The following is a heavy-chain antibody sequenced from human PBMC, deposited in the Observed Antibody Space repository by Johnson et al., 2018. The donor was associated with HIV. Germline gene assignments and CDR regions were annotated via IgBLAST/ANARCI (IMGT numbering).Heavy chain of an antibody. CDR2: ISYDGSNK. Sequence: QAQLVESGGGVVQPGRSLRLSCAASGFTFNTYGMHWVRQAPGKGLEWVAVISYDGSNKYYADSVKGRFTISRDNSRNTLFLQMNSLRAEDTAVHYCARGRYAFDIWGQGTMVTVSS. CDR3: ARGRYAFDI. V-gene: IGHV3-33*05. CDR1: GFTFNTYG. J-gene: IGHJ3*02.